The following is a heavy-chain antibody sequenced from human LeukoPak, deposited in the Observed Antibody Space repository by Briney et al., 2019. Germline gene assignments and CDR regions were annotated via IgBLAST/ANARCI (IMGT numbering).Heavy chain of an antibody. CDR2: INHSGST. CDR3: VRGPAAAAVRWYFDL. V-gene: IGHV4-34*01. Sequence: PSETLSLTCAVYGGSLSGCYWSWIRQPPGKGLEWIGEINHSGSTNYNPSLKSRVTISVDTSKNQFSLKLNSVTAADTAVYYCVRGPAAAAVRWYFDLWGRGTLVTVSS. CDR1: GGSLSGCY. D-gene: IGHD6-13*01. J-gene: IGHJ2*01.